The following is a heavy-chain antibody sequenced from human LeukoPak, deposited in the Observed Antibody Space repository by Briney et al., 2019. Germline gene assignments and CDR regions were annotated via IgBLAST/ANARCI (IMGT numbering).Heavy chain of an antibody. J-gene: IGHJ4*02. CDR3: ARVGYGDYEFDY. CDR1: GFTFSIYS. CDR2: ISSSSSYI. Sequence: GGSLRLSCTASGFTFSIYSMNWVRQAPGKGLEWVSSISSSSSYIYYADPVKGRFTISRDNAKNSLYLQMNSLRAEDTAVYYCARVGYGDYEFDYWGQGTLVTVSS. D-gene: IGHD4-17*01. V-gene: IGHV3-21*01.